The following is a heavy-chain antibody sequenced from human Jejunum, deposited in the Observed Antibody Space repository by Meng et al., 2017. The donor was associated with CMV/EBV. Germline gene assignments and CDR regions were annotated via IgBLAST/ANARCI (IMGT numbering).Heavy chain of an antibody. V-gene: IGHV3-53*03. D-gene: IGHD4-11*01. CDR2: MYNIGGT. CDR3: ARADLHTHMDV. J-gene: IGHJ6*02. Sequence: SSAASGFPVSNSFVAWVRQPPGKGLEWVSVMYNIGGTYYADSVRGRFAISRDNSKNTVFLQMNSLRVDDTAVYFCARADLHTHMDVWGHGTTVTVSS. CDR1: GFPVSNSF.